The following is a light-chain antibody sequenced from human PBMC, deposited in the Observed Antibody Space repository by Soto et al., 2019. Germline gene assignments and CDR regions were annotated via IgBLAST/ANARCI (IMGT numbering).Light chain of an antibody. CDR3: QQYNDNLPT. V-gene: IGKV3-15*01. Sequence: EIVMTQSPATLSVSPGETVTLSCRASQSVRTNLAWYQHKPGHSPRLLIYGASNTATGFPARFTGSGSGTEFTLTISSLQSADFAVYYCQQYNDNLPTFGQGTKVEIK. CDR2: GAS. CDR1: QSVRTN. J-gene: IGKJ1*01.